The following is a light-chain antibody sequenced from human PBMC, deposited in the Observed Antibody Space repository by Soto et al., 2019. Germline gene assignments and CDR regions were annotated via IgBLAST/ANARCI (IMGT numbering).Light chain of an antibody. Sequence: DIQMTQSPSTLSASVGDRVTITCRASQSISSWLAWYQQKPGKAPKLLIYKASSLESGVPSRFSGSGSETEFTLTISSLQPDDFATYYCQQYNSSPTFGQGTKVESK. J-gene: IGKJ1*01. CDR1: QSISSW. CDR3: QQYNSSPT. CDR2: KAS. V-gene: IGKV1-5*03.